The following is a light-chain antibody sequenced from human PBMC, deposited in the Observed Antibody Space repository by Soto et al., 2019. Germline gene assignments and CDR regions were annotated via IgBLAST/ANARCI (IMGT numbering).Light chain of an antibody. CDR1: SSDVGGYNY. V-gene: IGLV2-8*01. CDR3: SSYAGSNNWQHVV. Sequence: QSALTQPPSASGSPGQSVTISCTGTSSDVGGYNYVSWYQQHPGKSPKLIIYEVSQRPSGVPDRFSGSKSGNTASLTVPGLQAEDEADYYCSSYAGSNNWQHVVFGGGTKLTVL. CDR2: EVS. J-gene: IGLJ2*01.